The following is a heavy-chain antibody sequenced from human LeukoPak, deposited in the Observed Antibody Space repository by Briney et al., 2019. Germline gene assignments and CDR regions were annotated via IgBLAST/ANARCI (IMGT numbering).Heavy chain of an antibody. D-gene: IGHD4-23*01. V-gene: IGHV1-69*04. J-gene: IGHJ4*02. CDR1: GGTFSSYA. CDR2: IIPILGIA. Sequence: SVKVSCKASGGTFSSYAISWVRQAPGQGLEWMGRIIPILGIANYAQKFQGGVTITADKSTSTAYMELSSLRSEDTAVYYCARDGNSPLAFDYWGQGTLVTVSS. CDR3: ARDGNSPLAFDY.